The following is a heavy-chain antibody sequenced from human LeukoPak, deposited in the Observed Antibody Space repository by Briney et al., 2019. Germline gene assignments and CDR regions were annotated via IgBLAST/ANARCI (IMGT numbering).Heavy chain of an antibody. V-gene: IGHV3-20*04. CDR1: GFTFDDYG. Sequence: GGSLRLSCAASGFTFDDYGMSWVRQAPGKGLEWVSGINWNGGSTGCADSVKGRFTISRDNAKNSLYLQMNSLRAEDTALYYCARVGYSSGHYYFDYWGQGTLVTVSS. J-gene: IGHJ4*02. D-gene: IGHD6-19*01. CDR3: ARVGYSSGHYYFDY. CDR2: INWNGGST.